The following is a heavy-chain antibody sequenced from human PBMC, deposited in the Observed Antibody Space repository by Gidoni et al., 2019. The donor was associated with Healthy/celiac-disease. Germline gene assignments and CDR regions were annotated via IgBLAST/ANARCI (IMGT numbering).Heavy chain of an antibody. V-gene: IGHV3-49*03. CDR2: IRSKAYGGTT. CDR1: GFTFGDYA. Sequence: EVQLVESGGGLVQPGRSLRLSCTASGFTFGDYAMSWFRQAPGKGLEWVGFIRSKAYGGTTEYAASVKGRFTISRDDSKSIAYLQMNSLKTEDTAVYYCTSRGGYYYYYYMDVWGKGTTVTVSS. J-gene: IGHJ6*03. CDR3: TSRGGYYYYYYMDV.